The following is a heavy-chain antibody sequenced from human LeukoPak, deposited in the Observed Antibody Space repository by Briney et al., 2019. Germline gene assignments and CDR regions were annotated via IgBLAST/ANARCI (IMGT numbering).Heavy chain of an antibody. V-gene: IGHV3-33*01. CDR2: VWGEGSNK. D-gene: IGHD3-22*01. Sequence: GTSLRVSCGAAGFTFSTYGMHWVRQAPGKGLEWVAVVWGEGSNKYYADSVKGRFTISRDNSKNPLYLQMNSLRADHTAVYSCPRDPPHDSSGYFPFDIWGQGTMVTVSS. CDR3: PRDPPHDSSGYFPFDI. J-gene: IGHJ3*02. CDR1: GFTFSTYG.